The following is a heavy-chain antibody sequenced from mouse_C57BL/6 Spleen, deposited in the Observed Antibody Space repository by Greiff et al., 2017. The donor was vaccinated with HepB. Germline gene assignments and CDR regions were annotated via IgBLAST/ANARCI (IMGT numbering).Heavy chain of an antibody. D-gene: IGHD1-1*01. CDR3: ARRFLLLPTDYFDY. V-gene: IGHV1-22*01. Sequence: VQLKQSGPELVKPGASVKMSCKASGYTFTDYNMHWVKQSHGKSLEWIGYINPNNGGTSYNQKFKGKATLTVNKSSSTAYMELRSLTSEDSAVYYCARRFLLLPTDYFDYWGQGTTLTVSS. J-gene: IGHJ2*01. CDR1: GYTFTDYN. CDR2: INPNNGGT.